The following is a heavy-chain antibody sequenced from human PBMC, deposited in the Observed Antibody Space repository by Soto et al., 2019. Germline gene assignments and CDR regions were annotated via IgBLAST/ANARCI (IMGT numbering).Heavy chain of an antibody. Sequence: QVQLVQSGAEVKKPGASVKVSCKASGYTFTSYGISWVRQAPGQRLEWMGWLSAYNGNTNYAQKLQGRVTMTTDTSPSTAYMELRSLKSDDTAVYYCARDLDCSSTSCYRYNWFDPWGQGTLVTVSS. CDR3: ARDLDCSSTSCYRYNWFDP. V-gene: IGHV1-18*01. CDR1: GYTFTSYG. J-gene: IGHJ5*02. D-gene: IGHD2-2*01. CDR2: LSAYNGNT.